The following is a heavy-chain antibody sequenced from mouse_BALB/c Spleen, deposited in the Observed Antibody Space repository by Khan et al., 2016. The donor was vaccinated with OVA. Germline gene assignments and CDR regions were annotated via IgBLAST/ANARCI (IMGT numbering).Heavy chain of an antibody. V-gene: IGHV1S81*02. CDR3: TRSGYGSFAY. CDR1: GYTFTSYY. CDR2: INPNNGGS. J-gene: IGHJ3*01. Sequence: VQLQQSGAELVKPGASVKLSCKASGYTFTSYYMYWVKQRPGQGLEWIGEINPNNGGSNCNEKFKSKATLTVDKSSSTAYMQLSSLTSEDSAVYYCTRSGYGSFAYWGQGTLVYFSA. D-gene: IGHD2-2*01.